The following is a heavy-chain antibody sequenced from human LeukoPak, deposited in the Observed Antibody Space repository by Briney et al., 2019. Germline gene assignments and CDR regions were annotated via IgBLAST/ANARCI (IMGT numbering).Heavy chain of an antibody. CDR1: GGSFSGYY. Sequence: PSETLSLTCAVYGGSFSGYYWSWIRQPPGKGLEWIGEINHSGSTNYNPSLKSRVTISVDTSKNRFSLRLSSVTAADTAVYYCARLSNSMVRGVIKDAFDIWGQGTMVTVSS. J-gene: IGHJ3*02. V-gene: IGHV4-34*01. D-gene: IGHD3-10*01. CDR3: ARLSNSMVRGVIKDAFDI. CDR2: INHSGST.